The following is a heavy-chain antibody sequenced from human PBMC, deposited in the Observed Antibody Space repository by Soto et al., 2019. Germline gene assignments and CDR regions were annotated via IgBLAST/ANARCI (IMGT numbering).Heavy chain of an antibody. CDR2: IYYSGST. CDR1: GGSISSGGYY. V-gene: IGHV4-31*03. CDR3: ARGGVTYYYDSSGFGYFDY. Sequence: KLSETLSLTCTVSGGSISSGGYYWSWIRQHPGKGLEWIGYIYYSGSTYYNPSLKSRVTISVDTSKNQFSLKLSSVTAADTAVYYCARGGVTYYYDSSGFGYFDYWGQGTLVTVSS. J-gene: IGHJ4*02. D-gene: IGHD3-22*01.